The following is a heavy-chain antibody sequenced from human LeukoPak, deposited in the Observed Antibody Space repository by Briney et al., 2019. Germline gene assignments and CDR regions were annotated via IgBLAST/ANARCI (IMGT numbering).Heavy chain of an antibody. CDR3: ARMGYDDAWGSPESPIDF. J-gene: IGHJ4*02. CDR2: ISSSGSAI. Sequence: PGGSLRLSCAASGFTFINHEMNWVRQAPGKGLEWISHISSSGSAIHYADSVKGRFTMSRDNTKNSLYLQMNSLGGDDTAVYYCARMGYDDAWGSPESPIDFWGQGTLVIVSS. CDR1: GFTFINHE. V-gene: IGHV3-48*03. D-gene: IGHD3-16*01.